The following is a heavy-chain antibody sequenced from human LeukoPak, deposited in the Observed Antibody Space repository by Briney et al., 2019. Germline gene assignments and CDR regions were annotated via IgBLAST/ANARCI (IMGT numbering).Heavy chain of an antibody. D-gene: IGHD4-17*01. Sequence: SETLSLTCTVSGGSISSGSYYWSWIRQPAGKGLEWSGRIYTSGSTNYNPSLKSRVTISVDTSKNQFSLKLSSVTAADTAVYYCARDHYATGIDYWGQGTLVTVSS. CDR3: ARDHYATGIDY. CDR1: GGSISSGSYY. V-gene: IGHV4-61*02. CDR2: IYTSGST. J-gene: IGHJ4*02.